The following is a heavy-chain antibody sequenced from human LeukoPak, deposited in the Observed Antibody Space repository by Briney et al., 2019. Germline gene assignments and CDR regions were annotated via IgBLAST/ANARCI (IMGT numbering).Heavy chain of an antibody. D-gene: IGHD5-18*01. CDR1: GFTFTNYW. CDR3: ARDRYSYAWP. V-gene: IGHV3-7*01. J-gene: IGHJ5*02. CDR2: IKQDGSQK. Sequence: GGSLRLSCVASGFTFTNYWMNWVRQAPGKGLEWVASIKQDGSQKSYVDSVKGRFTISRDNAKNSLSLPMDSLRAEDTAVYYCARDRYSYAWPWGQGTLVTVSS.